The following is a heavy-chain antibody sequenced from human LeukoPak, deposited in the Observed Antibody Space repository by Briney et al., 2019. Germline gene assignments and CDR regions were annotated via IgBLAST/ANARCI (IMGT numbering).Heavy chain of an antibody. V-gene: IGHV3-11*01. D-gene: IGHD3-22*01. CDR1: GFTFSDYY. CDR3: ARVGSSGYPIDY. J-gene: IGHJ4*02. Sequence: MAGGSLRLSCAASGFTFSDYYMSWIRQAPGKGLEWASYISSSGSTINYADSVKGRFTISRDSAKKSLFLQVNSLRAEDTAVYYCARVGSSGYPIDYWGQGTLVTVSS. CDR2: ISSSGSTI.